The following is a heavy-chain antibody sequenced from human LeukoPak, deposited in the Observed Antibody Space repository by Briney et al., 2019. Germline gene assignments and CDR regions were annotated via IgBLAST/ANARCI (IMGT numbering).Heavy chain of an antibody. V-gene: IGHV3-33*01. D-gene: IGHD2-2*01. CDR1: GFTFSSYG. Sequence: GGSLRLSCAASGFTFSSYGMHWVRQAPGKGLEWVAVIWYDGSNKYYADSVKGRFTISRDNSMNTLYLQMNSLRAEDTAVYYCARERGTSPSYYGMDVWGQGTTVTVSS. CDR3: ARERGTSPSYYGMDV. CDR2: IWYDGSNK. J-gene: IGHJ6*02.